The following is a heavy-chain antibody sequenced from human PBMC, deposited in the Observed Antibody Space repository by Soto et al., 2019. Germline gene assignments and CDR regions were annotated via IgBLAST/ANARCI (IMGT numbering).Heavy chain of an antibody. CDR2: IYYSGST. CDR3: ARPLRRAIFGVVIMGGFDY. V-gene: IGHV4-39*01. Sequence: SETLSHTCTVSGGSISSSSYYCGWIRQPPGKGLEWIGSIYYSGSTYYNPSLKSRVTISVDTSKNQFSLKLSSVTAADTAVYYCARPLRRAIFGVVIMGGFDYWGQGNLVTVSS. D-gene: IGHD3-3*01. J-gene: IGHJ4*02. CDR1: GGSISSSSYY.